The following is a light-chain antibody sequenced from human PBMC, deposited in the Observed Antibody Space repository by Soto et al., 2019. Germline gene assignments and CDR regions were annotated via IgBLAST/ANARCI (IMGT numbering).Light chain of an antibody. CDR1: QSVSSD. CDR2: GVS. V-gene: IGKV3-15*01. Sequence: EIVMTQSPATLSVSPWERATVSCRASQSVSSDLAWYQQQPGQAPRLLIYGVSTRATGIPARFSGSGSGTDFTLTISSLQSEDFAVYYCLEYNNWPRWTFGQGTKV. J-gene: IGKJ1*01. CDR3: LEYNNWPRWT.